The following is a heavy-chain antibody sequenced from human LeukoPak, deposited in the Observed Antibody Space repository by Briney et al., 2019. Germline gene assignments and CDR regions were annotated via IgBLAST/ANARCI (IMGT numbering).Heavy chain of an antibody. D-gene: IGHD4-17*01. V-gene: IGHV3-74*01. CDR2: INSDGSST. CDR1: GFAFSSLW. Sequence: GGSLRLSCEASGFAFSSLWMHWVRHAPGKGLVWVSYINSDGSSTNYADSVKGRFTISRDNAKNMLYLQMNSLRAEDTAVYYCVRGGYGSIDYWGQGTLVTVSS. CDR3: VRGGYGSIDY. J-gene: IGHJ4*02.